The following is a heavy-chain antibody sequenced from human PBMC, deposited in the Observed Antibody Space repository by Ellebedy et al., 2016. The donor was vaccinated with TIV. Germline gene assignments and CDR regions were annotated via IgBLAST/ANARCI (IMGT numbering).Heavy chain of an antibody. Sequence: SETLSLXXTVSAGSVSSADYYWSWIRQPPGKGLEWIGYIYYSGRTNYNPSLSRVTISIDRSTNQFSLKLSSVTVADTAVYYCARVGGGMVKQIDYWGQGTLVTVSS. J-gene: IGHJ4*02. CDR3: ARVGGGMVKQIDY. CDR2: IYYSGRT. D-gene: IGHD3-16*01. V-gene: IGHV4-61*08. CDR1: AGSVSSADYY.